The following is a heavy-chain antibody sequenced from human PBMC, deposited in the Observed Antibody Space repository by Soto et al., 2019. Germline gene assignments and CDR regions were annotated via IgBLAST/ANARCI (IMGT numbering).Heavy chain of an antibody. J-gene: IGHJ4*02. V-gene: IGHV1-69*10. CDR1: GGPFSSYH. Sequence: SVKVSCKASGGPFSSYHISWVRQAPGQGVEWVGRIIPILGRANNAQHFQGRVTITADTSTNKAAMKLSAVTAEDTAVYYCARRGEGSGHQWKFSGYSGYDPYYFDYWGQGTLVTVSS. D-gene: IGHD5-12*01. CDR3: ARRGEGSGHQWKFSGYSGYDPYYFDY. CDR2: IIPILGRA.